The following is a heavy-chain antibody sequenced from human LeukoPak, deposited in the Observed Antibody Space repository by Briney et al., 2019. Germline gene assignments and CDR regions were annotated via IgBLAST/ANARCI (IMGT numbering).Heavy chain of an antibody. D-gene: IGHD3-22*01. CDR2: IKKDGSEK. J-gene: IGHJ6*02. CDR1: GFTFSNYW. CDR3: ARGYYFDSSPHYYFGMDV. V-gene: IGHV3-7*04. Sequence: PGGSLRLSCAASGFTFSNYWMSWVRRAPGKGLEWVTNIKKDGSEKYYVDSVQGRFTISRDNANTSLYLQMNSLRAEDSAVYYCARGYYFDSSPHYYFGMDVWGQGTTVTVSS.